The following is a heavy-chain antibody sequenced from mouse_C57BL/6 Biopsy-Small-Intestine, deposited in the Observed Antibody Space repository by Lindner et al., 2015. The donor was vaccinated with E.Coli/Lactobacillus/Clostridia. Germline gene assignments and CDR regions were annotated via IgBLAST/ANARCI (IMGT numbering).Heavy chain of an antibody. D-gene: IGHD2-4*01. CDR2: IYPGDGDT. V-gene: IGHV1-80*01. J-gene: IGHJ3*01. Sequence: VQLQESGAELVKPGASVKISCKASGYAFSSYWMNWVKQRPGKGLEWIGQIYPGDGDTNYNGKFKGKATLTADTSSNTAYMQLSSLTTEDSAIYYCARKFREGLRLFAYWGQGTLVTVSA. CDR3: ARKFREGLRLFAY. CDR1: GYAFSSYW.